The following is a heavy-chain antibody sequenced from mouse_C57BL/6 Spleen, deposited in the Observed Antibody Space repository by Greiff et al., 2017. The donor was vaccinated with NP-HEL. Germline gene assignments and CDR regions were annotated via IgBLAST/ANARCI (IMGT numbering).Heavy chain of an antibody. CDR3: TRDRGLYYGNYEAMDY. V-gene: IGHV5-9-1*02. Sequence: EVQLVESGEGLVKPGGSLKLSCAASGFTFSSYAMSWVRQTPEKRLEWVAYISSGGDYIYYADTVKGRFTISRDNARNTLYLQMSSLKSEDTAMYYCTRDRGLYYGNYEAMDYWGQGTSVTVSS. D-gene: IGHD2-1*01. CDR2: ISSGGDYI. CDR1: GFTFSSYA. J-gene: IGHJ4*01.